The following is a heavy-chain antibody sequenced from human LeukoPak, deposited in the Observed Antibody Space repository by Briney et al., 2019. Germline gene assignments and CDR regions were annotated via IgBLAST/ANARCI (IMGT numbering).Heavy chain of an antibody. V-gene: IGHV3-30-3*01. Sequence: PGGSLRLSCAASGFTFSSYAMRWVRQAPGKGLEWVAVISYDGSNKYYAVSVKGRFTISRDNSKNTLYLQMNSLRAEDTAVYYCARDRWVYCSSTSCYRFDYWGQGTLVTVSS. J-gene: IGHJ4*02. CDR1: GFTFSSYA. CDR2: ISYDGSNK. D-gene: IGHD2-2*01. CDR3: ARDRWVYCSSTSCYRFDY.